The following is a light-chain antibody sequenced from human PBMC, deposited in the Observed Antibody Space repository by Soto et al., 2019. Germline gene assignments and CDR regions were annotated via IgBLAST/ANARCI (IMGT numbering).Light chain of an antibody. V-gene: IGKV1-5*03. CDR1: QSIDTW. CDR3: QHYNGYPWT. CDR2: EAS. J-gene: IGKJ1*01. Sequence: TQSPSTLAPSVVARVPITCRASQSIDTWLAWYQQKPGKAPKLLIYEASSLQSGVPSRFSGSGSGTESTLSISSLQPDDFATYYCQHYNGYPWTFGQGTKVDIK.